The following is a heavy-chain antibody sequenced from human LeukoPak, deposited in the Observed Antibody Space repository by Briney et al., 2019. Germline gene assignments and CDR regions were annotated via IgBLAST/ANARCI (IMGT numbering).Heavy chain of an antibody. Sequence: GGSLRLSCAASGFTVSSNYMSWVCQAPGKGLEWVSVIYSGGSTYYADSVKGRFTISRDNSENTLYLQMNSLSAEDTAVYYCAKGSSNWRDYYYFDYWGQGTLVTVSS. CDR2: IYSGGST. CDR3: AKGSSNWRDYYYFDY. D-gene: IGHD4-11*01. V-gene: IGHV3-53*01. J-gene: IGHJ4*02. CDR1: GFTVSSNY.